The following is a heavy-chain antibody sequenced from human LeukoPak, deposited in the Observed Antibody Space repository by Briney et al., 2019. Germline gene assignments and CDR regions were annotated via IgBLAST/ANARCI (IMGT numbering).Heavy chain of an antibody. D-gene: IGHD2-15*01. V-gene: IGHV1-69*05. J-gene: IGHJ5*02. Sequence: GASVKVSCKASGGTFSSYAISWVRQAPGQGLEWMGRIIPIFGTANYAQKFQGRVTITTDESTSTAYMELSSLRSEDTAVYYCARDKYCSGGSCYFGWFDPWGQGTLVTVSS. CDR3: ARDKYCSGGSCYFGWFDP. CDR1: GGTFSSYA. CDR2: IIPIFGTA.